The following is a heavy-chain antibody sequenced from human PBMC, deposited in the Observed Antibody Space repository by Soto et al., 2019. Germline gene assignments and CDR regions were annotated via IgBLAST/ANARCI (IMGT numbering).Heavy chain of an antibody. Sequence: GASVKVSCKASGYTFTGYYMHWVRQAPGQGLEWMGWINPNSGGTNYAQKFQGWVTMTRDTAISTAYMELSRLRSDDTAVYYCARTRHYVFIGYYFEGYYGMEVCGQGSTV. CDR3: ARTRHYVFIGYYFEGYYGMEV. J-gene: IGHJ6*02. CDR1: GYTFTGYY. D-gene: IGHD3-22*01. V-gene: IGHV1-2*04. CDR2: INPNSGGT.